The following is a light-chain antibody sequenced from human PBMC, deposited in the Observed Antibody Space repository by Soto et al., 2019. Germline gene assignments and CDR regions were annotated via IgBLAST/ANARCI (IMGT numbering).Light chain of an antibody. V-gene: IGKV1-33*01. CDR2: DAS. CDR3: QQYNSMLS. CDR1: HDVSRN. Sequence: DIQMTQSPSSLSASEGDRVTITFQSSHDVSRNLNWFQQKPGEAPQLLIYDASILERVVPSRFIGSGSGTDFTLTISSLQPEDVATYYCQQYNSMLSFGGGTEVEIK. J-gene: IGKJ4*01.